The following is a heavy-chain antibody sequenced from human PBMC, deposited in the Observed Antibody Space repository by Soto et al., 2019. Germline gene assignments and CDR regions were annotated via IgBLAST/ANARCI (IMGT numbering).Heavy chain of an antibody. Sequence: QVQLVQSGAEVKKPGASVKVSCKASGYTFTGYYMHWVRQAPGQGLEWMGWINPSSGGTNYAQKFQGWVTMTRDTSISTAYMELSRLRSDDTAVYYCARSRSAASSGWWDYWGQGTLVTVSS. CDR3: ARSRSAASSGWWDY. J-gene: IGHJ4*02. V-gene: IGHV1-2*04. D-gene: IGHD6-19*01. CDR1: GYTFTGYY. CDR2: INPSSGGT.